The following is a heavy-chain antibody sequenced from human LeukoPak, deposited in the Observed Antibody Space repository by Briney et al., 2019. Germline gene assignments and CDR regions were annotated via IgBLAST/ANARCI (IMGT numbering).Heavy chain of an antibody. CDR3: ASRYCSRGICSSDFDY. V-gene: IGHV4-34*01. CDR1: GGSLSGYS. J-gene: IGHJ4*02. Sequence: PSETLSLTCAVYGGSLSGYSWSWIRQPPGKGLEWIGEINQSGSTNYNPSLKSRVTISADTSKNQFSLKLSSVTAADTAVYYCASRYCSRGICSSDFDYWGQGTLVTVSS. CDR2: INQSGST. D-gene: IGHD2-15*01.